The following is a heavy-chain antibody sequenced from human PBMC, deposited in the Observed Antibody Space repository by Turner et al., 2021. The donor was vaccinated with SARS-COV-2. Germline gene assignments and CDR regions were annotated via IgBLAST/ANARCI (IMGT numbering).Heavy chain of an antibody. CDR3: ARDGLSGWDGGGMDV. D-gene: IGHD6-19*01. V-gene: IGHV4-59*01. CDR2: IHYSRST. J-gene: IGHJ6*02. CDR1: GGSLSSYY. Sequence: QVQLQDSGPGLVKPSETLSLTCTVSGGSLSSYYCSWIRQPPGKGLEWIGYIHYSRSTNYNTALKTRVTITVNTTQNQFSMKLSSVNAADTAGYYGARDGLSGWDGGGMDVWGQGTTVTVSS.